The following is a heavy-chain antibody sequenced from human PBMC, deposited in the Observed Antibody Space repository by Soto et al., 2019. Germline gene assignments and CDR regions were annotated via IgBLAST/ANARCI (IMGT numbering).Heavy chain of an antibody. CDR2: ISYDGSNK. CDR1: GFTFSSYG. CDR3: AKGWAKHLTYYDFWSGRAPTTKLFDY. Sequence: GGSLRLSCAASGFTFSSYGMHWVRQAPGKGLEWVAVISYDGSNKYYADSVKGRFTISRDNSKNTLYLQMNSLRAEDTAVYYCAKGWAKHLTYYDFWSGRAPTTKLFDYWGQGTLVTVSS. V-gene: IGHV3-30*18. D-gene: IGHD3-3*01. J-gene: IGHJ4*02.